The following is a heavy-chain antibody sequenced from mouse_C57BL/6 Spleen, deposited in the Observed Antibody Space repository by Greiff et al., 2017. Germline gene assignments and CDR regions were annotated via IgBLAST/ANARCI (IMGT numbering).Heavy chain of an antibody. D-gene: IGHD1-1*01. CDR1: GFTFSNYW. CDR2: FSLKSDNYAT. CDR3: TESVYDCSYGFAY. J-gene: IGHJ3*01. V-gene: IGHV6-3*01. Sequence: EVKLVESGGGLVQPGGSMKLSCVASGFTFSNYWMNWVRQSPEKGLEWVAQFSLKSDNYATHYAESGKGRFTISRDDAKISVYLQINNVRAEDTGIYYGTESVYDCSYGFAYWGQGTLVTVSA.